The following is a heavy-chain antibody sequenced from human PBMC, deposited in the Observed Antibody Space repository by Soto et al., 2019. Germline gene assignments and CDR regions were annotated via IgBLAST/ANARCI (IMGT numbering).Heavy chain of an antibody. CDR2: ISCSSSTI. D-gene: IGHD2-21*02. J-gene: IGHJ6*02. V-gene: IGHV3-48*02. Sequence: GGSLRLSCAASGFTFSSYSMNWVRQAPGNGLEWVSYISCSSSTIYYADSVKVRFTISRDNAKNSLYLQMNSLRDEDTAVYYCARVVTAYYYYGMDVWGQGTTVTVSS. CDR3: ARVVTAYYYYGMDV. CDR1: GFTFSSYS.